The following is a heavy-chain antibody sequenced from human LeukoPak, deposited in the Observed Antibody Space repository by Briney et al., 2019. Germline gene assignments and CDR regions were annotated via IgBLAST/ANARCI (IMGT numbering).Heavy chain of an antibody. CDR2: IYTSGST. V-gene: IGHV4-61*02. D-gene: IGHD2-21*01. CDR1: GGSIGSGGYS. Sequence: PSQTLSLTCTVSGGSIGSGGYSWSWIRQPAGKALEWIGRIYTSGSTNYNPSLKSRVTISVDTSKNQFSLKLSSVTAADTAVYYCASTIMGEYDYWGQGTLVTVSS. CDR3: ASTIMGEYDY. J-gene: IGHJ4*02.